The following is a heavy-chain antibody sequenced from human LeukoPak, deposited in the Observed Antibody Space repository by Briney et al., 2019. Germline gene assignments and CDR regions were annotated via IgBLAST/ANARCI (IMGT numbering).Heavy chain of an antibody. D-gene: IGHD3-22*01. CDR3: ARDQWLSDAFDN. J-gene: IGHJ3*02. Sequence: SQTLSLTCTVSGGSISSGDYYWSWIRQPPGKGLEWIGSIYYSGSTYYNPSLKSRVTISVDTSKNQFSLKLSSVTAADTAVYYCARDQWLSDAFDNWGQGTMVTVSS. CDR1: GGSISSGDYY. V-gene: IGHV4-39*01. CDR2: IYYSGST.